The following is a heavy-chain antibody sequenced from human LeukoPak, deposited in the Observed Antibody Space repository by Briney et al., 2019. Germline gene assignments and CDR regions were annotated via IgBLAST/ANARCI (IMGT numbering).Heavy chain of an antibody. CDR2: IYWNDDK. D-gene: IGHD3-22*01. CDR1: GFSLSTSGVG. CDR3: ARDHGSYDGLRWFDP. J-gene: IGHJ5*02. Sequence: SGPTLVKPTQTLTLTCTFSGFSLSTSGVGVGWIRQPPGKALEWLALIYWNDDKRYSPSLKSRLTITKDTSKNQVVLTMTNMDPVDTATYYCARDHGSYDGLRWFDPWGQGTLVTVSS. V-gene: IGHV2-5*01.